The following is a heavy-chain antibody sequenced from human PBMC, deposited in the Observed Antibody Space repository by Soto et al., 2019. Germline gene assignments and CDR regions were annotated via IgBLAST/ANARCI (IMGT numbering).Heavy chain of an antibody. CDR1: GFTFSSYS. V-gene: IGHV3-21*01. CDR2: ISSSSSYI. CDR3: ARGQHDAFDI. J-gene: IGHJ3*02. Sequence: GGSLRLSCAASGFTFSSYSMNWVRQAPGKGLEWVSSISSSSSYIYYADSVKGRFTISRDNAKNSLYLQMNSLRAEDTAVYSCARGQHDAFDIWGQGTMVTVSS.